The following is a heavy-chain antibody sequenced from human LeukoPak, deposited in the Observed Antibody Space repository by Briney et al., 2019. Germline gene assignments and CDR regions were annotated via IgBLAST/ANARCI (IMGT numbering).Heavy chain of an antibody. CDR1: GYTFTSYA. D-gene: IGHD3-3*01. CDR2: INAGNGNT. CDR3: ARDSRIDFWSGYSRIYYYGMDV. J-gene: IGHJ6*02. Sequence: ASVTVSCKASGYTFTSYAMHWVRQAPGQRLEWMGWINAGNGNTKYSQKFQGRVTITRDTSTSTAYMELRSLRSDDTAVYYCARDSRIDFWSGYSRIYYYGMDVWGQGTTVTVSS. V-gene: IGHV1-3*01.